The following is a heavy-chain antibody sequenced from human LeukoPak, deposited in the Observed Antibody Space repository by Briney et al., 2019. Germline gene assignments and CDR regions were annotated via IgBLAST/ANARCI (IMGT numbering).Heavy chain of an antibody. CDR1: GDSISARH. J-gene: IGHJ3*02. CDR3: ARLLRPGGRTGDAFDI. Sequence: KSSETLSLTCSVSGDSISARHWTWIRQAPGTGLQWIGYFYDSGDFNYNPSLRSRVTILTDIYTNQLSLTLSSVTAADTAMYYCARLLRPGGRTGDAFDIWGQGTMVTVSS. CDR2: FYDSGDF. V-gene: IGHV4-59*08. D-gene: IGHD1-26*01.